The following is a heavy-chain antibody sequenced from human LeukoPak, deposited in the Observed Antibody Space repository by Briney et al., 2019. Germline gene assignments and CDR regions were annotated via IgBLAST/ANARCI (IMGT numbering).Heavy chain of an antibody. D-gene: IGHD3-10*01. CDR2: AYWDDDN. CDR3: AHRVGDGSTWDGGRFDY. CDR1: GFSLTSGVG. V-gene: IGHV2-5*02. J-gene: IGHJ4*02. Sequence: GSGPTLVNPTQTLTLTCSFSGFSLTSGVGVGWIRQPPGKALDWLAFAYWDDDNRYRPTLKNRLTVTKDTSKNQVVLTMTNMDPADTATYYCAHRVGDGSTWDGGRFDYWGQGTLVTVSS.